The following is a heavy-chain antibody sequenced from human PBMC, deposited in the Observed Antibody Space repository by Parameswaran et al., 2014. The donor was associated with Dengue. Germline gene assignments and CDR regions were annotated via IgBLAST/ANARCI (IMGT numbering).Heavy chain of an antibody. V-gene: IGHV4-61*02. D-gene: IGHD2-15*01. Sequence: RWIRQPPGKGLEWIGRIYTDGSTNYNSSLKSRVTISVDTSKNQFSLKLSSVTAADTAVYFCARGSIDHYYGMDVWGQGTTVTVSS. CDR2: IYTDGST. CDR3: ARGSIDHYYGMDV. J-gene: IGHJ6*02.